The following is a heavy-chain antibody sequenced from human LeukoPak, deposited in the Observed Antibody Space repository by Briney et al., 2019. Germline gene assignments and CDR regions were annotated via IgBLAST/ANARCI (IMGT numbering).Heavy chain of an antibody. Sequence: ASVTVSCKASGYTFTGYYMHWVRQAPGQGLEWMGWINPNSGGTNYAQKFQGRVTMTRDTSISTGYMELSRLRCDDTAVYYCARDRPRDIVVVPAAYGMDVWGQGTTVTVSS. CDR1: GYTFTGYY. J-gene: IGHJ6*02. CDR3: ARDRPRDIVVVPAAYGMDV. V-gene: IGHV1-2*02. D-gene: IGHD2-2*01. CDR2: INPNSGGT.